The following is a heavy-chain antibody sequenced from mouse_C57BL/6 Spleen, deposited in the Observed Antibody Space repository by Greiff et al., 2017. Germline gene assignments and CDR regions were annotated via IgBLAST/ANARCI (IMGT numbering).Heavy chain of an antibody. V-gene: IGHV1-22*01. CDR2: INPNNGGT. Sequence: EVKLVESGPELVKPGASVKMSCKASGYTFTDYNMHWVKQSHGKSLEWIGYINPNNGGTSYNQKFKGKATLTVNKSSSTAYMELRSLTSEDSAVYYCARKTAQASGYAMDYWGQGTSVTVSS. CDR3: ARKTAQASGYAMDY. CDR1: GYTFTDYN. D-gene: IGHD3-2*02. J-gene: IGHJ4*01.